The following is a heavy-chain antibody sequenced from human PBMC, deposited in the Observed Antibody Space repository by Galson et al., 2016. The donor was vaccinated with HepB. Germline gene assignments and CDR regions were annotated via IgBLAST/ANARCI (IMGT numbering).Heavy chain of an antibody. Sequence: SLRLSCAGSGLSLSRYALCWGRQAPGKGLEWVSGISASGGSNTYADSVRGRFIISRCKAKSTLNLQMNSLRGEDTAVYYCAKVLSDWSPFDWWGQGTLVPVSS. CDR1: GLSLSRYA. D-gene: IGHD3-9*01. J-gene: IGHJ4*02. CDR3: AKVLSDWSPFDW. CDR2: ISASGGSN. V-gene: IGHV3-23*01.